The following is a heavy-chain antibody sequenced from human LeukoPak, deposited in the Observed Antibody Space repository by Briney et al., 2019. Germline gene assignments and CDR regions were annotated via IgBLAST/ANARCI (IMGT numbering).Heavy chain of an antibody. CDR2: ISGSSGST. D-gene: IGHD3-22*01. Sequence: PGGSLRLSCAASGFTFRDYYMSWIRQTPGKRLEWVSYISGSSGSTNYADSVKGRFTISRGNAKNSLYLQMNSLRAEDTAVYFCARSARTDSSGYYYWFDPWGQGTLVTVSS. J-gene: IGHJ5*02. V-gene: IGHV3-11*06. CDR3: ARSARTDSSGYYYWFDP. CDR1: GFTFRDYY.